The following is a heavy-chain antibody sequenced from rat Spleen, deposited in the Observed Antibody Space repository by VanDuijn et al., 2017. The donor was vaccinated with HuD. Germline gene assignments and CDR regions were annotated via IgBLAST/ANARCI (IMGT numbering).Heavy chain of an antibody. Sequence: EVQLVESDGGLVQPGRSLKLSCAASGFTFSDYYMAWVRQAPTKGLEWVATISYDGSSTYYRDSVKGRFTISRDNAKSTLYLQMDSLRSEDTATYYCARSDGSDYWGQGVMVTVSS. CDR3: ARSDGSDY. J-gene: IGHJ2*01. CDR1: GFTFSDYY. CDR2: ISYDGSST. D-gene: IGHD1-12*03. V-gene: IGHV5-29*01.